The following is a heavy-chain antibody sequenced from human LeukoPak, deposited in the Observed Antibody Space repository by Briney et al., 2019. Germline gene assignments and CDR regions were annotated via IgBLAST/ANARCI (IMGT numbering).Heavy chain of an antibody. CDR1: GFTFSTYG. Sequence: PGRSLRLSCAASGFTFSTYGMHWVRQAPGKGLEWVAVIWNDGSNKYYADSVKGRFTISRDNSKNTLYLQMNSLRAEDTAVYYCARVRGYWGQGTLVTVSS. V-gene: IGHV3-33*01. J-gene: IGHJ4*02. CDR2: IWNDGSNK. CDR3: ARVRGY.